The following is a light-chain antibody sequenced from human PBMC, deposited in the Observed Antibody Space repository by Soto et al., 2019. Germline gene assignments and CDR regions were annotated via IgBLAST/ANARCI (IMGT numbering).Light chain of an antibody. CDR2: GAS. J-gene: IGKJ3*01. V-gene: IGKV3-15*01. CDR3: QQSTNCPIT. CDR1: QSVSSN. Sequence: EIVMKQSPATLSVSPGERATLSCRASQSVSSNLAWYQQKPGQAPRLLIYGASTRATVIPARYSGSGSGTEYTHTLSSLQTEDFSVDKSQQSTNCPITFGPGTKVDIK.